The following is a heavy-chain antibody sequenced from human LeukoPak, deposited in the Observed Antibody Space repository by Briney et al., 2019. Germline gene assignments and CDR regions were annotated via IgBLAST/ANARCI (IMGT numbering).Heavy chain of an antibody. J-gene: IGHJ5*02. D-gene: IGHD3-10*01. CDR1: GYTFTSYD. V-gene: IGHV1-8*01. CDR2: MNPNSGNT. Sequence: ASVKVSCKASGYTFTSYDINWVRQATGQGLEWMGWMNPNSGNTGYAQKFQGRVTMTRNTSISTAYMKLSSLRSEDTAVYYCARGQYYGSGSYHSWFDPWGQGTLVTVSS. CDR3: ARGQYYGSGSYHSWFDP.